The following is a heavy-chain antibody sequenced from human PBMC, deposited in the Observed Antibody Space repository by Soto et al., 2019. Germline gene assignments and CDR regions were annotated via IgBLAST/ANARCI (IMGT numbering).Heavy chain of an antibody. CDR1: GGTHNNYA. CDR2: IIPIFATV. CDR3: KIWWEAVRYQYYVLDV. D-gene: IGHD1-26*01. J-gene: IGHJ6*02. V-gene: IGHV1-69*06. Sequence: QVQLLQSGSEVRKPGSSVKVSCKASGGTHNNYAFTWVRQARGQGLEWVGGIIPIFATVVYAQRFEGRVNISADKSTSTAYMELTNLSFDDSAVYYCKIWWEAVRYQYYVLDVWGQGTAITGSS.